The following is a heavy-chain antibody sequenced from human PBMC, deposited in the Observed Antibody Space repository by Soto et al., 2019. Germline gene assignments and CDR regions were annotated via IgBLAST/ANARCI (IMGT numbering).Heavy chain of an antibody. V-gene: IGHV2-5*02. Sequence: QITLKESGPTLVKPTQTLTLTCTFSGFSLTTTGVGVGWVRQPPGKALEWLALIYWDDDKRYSPSLKSRLTITKDTARNQVVLTMTNVDPVDTATYYCTQKYRGFEMGYWGQGTLVTVSS. D-gene: IGHD5-12*01. CDR1: GFSLTTTGVG. CDR2: IYWDDDK. J-gene: IGHJ4*02. CDR3: TQKYRGFEMGY.